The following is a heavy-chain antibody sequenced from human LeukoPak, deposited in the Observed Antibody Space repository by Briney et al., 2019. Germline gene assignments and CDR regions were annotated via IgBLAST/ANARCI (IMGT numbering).Heavy chain of an antibody. CDR1: GGSISSYY. CDR2: TYYSGNT. J-gene: IGHJ4*02. D-gene: IGHD6-19*01. CDR3: AGERGEEYSSGWYKTNFFDN. V-gene: IGHV4-59*12. Sequence: PSETLSLTCTVSGGSISSYYWSWIRQPPGKGLEWIGYTYYSGNTNYNPSLESRVAISADMSKKQISLKLTPVTGADTAVYYCAGERGEEYSSGWYKTNFFDNWGQGIRVTVSS.